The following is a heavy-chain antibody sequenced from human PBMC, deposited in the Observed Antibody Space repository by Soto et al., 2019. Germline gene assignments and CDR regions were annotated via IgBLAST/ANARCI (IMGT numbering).Heavy chain of an antibody. CDR3: ARGYCDGDCLLARASFDY. V-gene: IGHV4-31*03. CDR1: GGSISSGGYY. CDR2: IYYSGST. J-gene: IGHJ4*02. Sequence: QVQLQESGPGLVKPSQTLSLTCTVSGGSISSGGYYWSWIRQHPGKGLEWIGYIYYSGSTYYNPSLKSRVTISVDTSKNQFSLKLSFVTAADTAVYYCARGYCDGDCLLARASFDYWGQGTLVTVSS. D-gene: IGHD2-21*02.